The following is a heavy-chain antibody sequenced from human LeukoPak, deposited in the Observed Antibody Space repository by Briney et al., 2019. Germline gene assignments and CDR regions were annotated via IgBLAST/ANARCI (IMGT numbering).Heavy chain of an antibody. CDR3: ARTRLRRQLWLSW. Sequence: GESLKISCKGSGYSFTSYWIGWVRQAPGQGLEWMGWINPNSGGTNYAQKFQGRVTMTRDTSISTAYMELSRLRSDDTAVYYCARTRLRRQLWLSWWGQGTLVTVSS. CDR1: GYSFTSYW. J-gene: IGHJ4*02. CDR2: INPNSGGT. D-gene: IGHD5-18*01. V-gene: IGHV1-2*02.